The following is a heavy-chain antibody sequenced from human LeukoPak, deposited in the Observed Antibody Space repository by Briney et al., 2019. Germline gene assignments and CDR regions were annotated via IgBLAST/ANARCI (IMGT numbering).Heavy chain of an antibody. V-gene: IGHV3-48*01. Sequence: GGSLRLSCAASGFTFSSYSMNWVRQAPGKGLEWVSYISSSSSTIYYADSVKGRFTISRDNAKNSLYLQMNGLRAEDTAVYYCARDKWLTTTHYFDYWGQGTLVTVSS. CDR3: ARDKWLTTTHYFDY. D-gene: IGHD4-11*01. CDR1: GFTFSSYS. J-gene: IGHJ4*02. CDR2: ISSSSSTI.